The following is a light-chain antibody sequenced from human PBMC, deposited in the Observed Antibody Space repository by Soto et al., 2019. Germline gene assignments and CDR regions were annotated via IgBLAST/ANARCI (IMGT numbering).Light chain of an antibody. CDR2: GAS. CDR3: QQYNNLPPVT. Sequence: EIVMTQSPATLSVSPGERATLSCRASQSVSSNLAWYQQKPGQSPRLLIYGASTRATGIPARFSGSGSGTEFTLTISSLQSEDFAVYYCQQYNNLPPVTFGQGTKVDI. CDR1: QSVSSN. J-gene: IGKJ1*01. V-gene: IGKV3-15*01.